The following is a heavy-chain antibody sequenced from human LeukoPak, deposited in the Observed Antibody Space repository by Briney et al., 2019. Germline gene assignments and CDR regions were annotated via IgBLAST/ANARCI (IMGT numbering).Heavy chain of an antibody. CDR3: AREDRYFDLYYYYYMDV. CDR2: ISSSSSYI. CDR1: GFTFSSYS. Sequence: PGGSLRLSCAASGFTFSSYSMNWVRQAPGKGLEWVSSISSSSSYIHYADSVKGRFTISRDNAKNSLYLQMNSLRAEDTAVYYCAREDRYFDLYYYYYMDVWGKGTTVTASS. V-gene: IGHV3-21*06. J-gene: IGHJ6*03. D-gene: IGHD3-9*01.